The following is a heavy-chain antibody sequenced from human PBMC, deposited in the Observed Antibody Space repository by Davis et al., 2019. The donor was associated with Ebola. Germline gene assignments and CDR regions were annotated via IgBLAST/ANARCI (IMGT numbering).Heavy chain of an antibody. Sequence: GESLKISCAASGFTFSKNVMTWVRQAPGKGLVWVARIRSDGSSTNYADSVKGRFTISRDNAKNTLYLQMNSLRAEDTGVNYCARTDYFDYWGQGTLVTVSS. CDR2: IRSDGSST. J-gene: IGHJ4*02. CDR1: GFTFSKNV. V-gene: IGHV3-74*01. CDR3: ARTDYFDY.